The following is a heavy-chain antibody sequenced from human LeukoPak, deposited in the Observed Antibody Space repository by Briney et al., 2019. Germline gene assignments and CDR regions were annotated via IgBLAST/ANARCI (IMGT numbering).Heavy chain of an antibody. V-gene: IGHV3-21*01. D-gene: IGHD2-2*01. J-gene: IGHJ4*02. CDR1: GFTFSSYS. CDR2: ISSSSSYI. CDR3: AKSNIVVVPAAMVY. Sequence: GGSLRLSCAASGFTFSSYSMNWVRQAPRKGLEWVSSISSSSSYIYYADSVKGRFTISRDNAKNSLYLQMNSLRAEDTAVYYCAKSNIVVVPAAMVYWGQGTLVTVSS.